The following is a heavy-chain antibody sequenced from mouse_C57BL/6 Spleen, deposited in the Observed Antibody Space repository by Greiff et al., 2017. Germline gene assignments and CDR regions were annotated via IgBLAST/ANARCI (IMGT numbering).Heavy chain of an antibody. Sequence: VQLKESGPELVKPGASVKISCKASGYAFSSSWMNWVKQRPGKGLEWIGRIYPGDGDTNYNGKFKGKATLTADKSSSTAYMQLSSLTSEDSAVYFCARGNDGPSAWFAYWGQGTLVTVSA. CDR3: ARGNDGPSAWFAY. V-gene: IGHV1-82*01. D-gene: IGHD2-3*01. CDR1: GYAFSSSW. J-gene: IGHJ3*01. CDR2: IYPGDGDT.